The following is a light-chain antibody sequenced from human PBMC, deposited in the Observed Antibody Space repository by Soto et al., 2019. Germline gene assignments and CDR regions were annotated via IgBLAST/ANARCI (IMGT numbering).Light chain of an antibody. CDR1: QGISSY. CDR2: AAS. CDR3: QQLNSYPIT. Sequence: DIQFTQYPSLLSASVGDRVTITCRASQGISSYLAWYQQKPGKAPKLLIYAASTLQSGVPSRFSGSGSGTEFTLTISSLQPGDFATYYCQQLNSYPITFGQGTRLEIK. J-gene: IGKJ5*01. V-gene: IGKV1-9*01.